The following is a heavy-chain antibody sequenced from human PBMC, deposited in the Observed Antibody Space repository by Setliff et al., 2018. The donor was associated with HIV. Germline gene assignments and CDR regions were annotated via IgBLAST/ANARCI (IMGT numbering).Heavy chain of an antibody. CDR3: ASTGGYSYGFFDS. D-gene: IGHD5-18*01. CDR1: GGSFSGHY. J-gene: IGHJ4*02. CDR2: INHSGST. Sequence: SETLSLTCAVYGGSFSGHYWSWIRQAPGKGLEWIGEINHSGSTNYNPSLKSRVTTSIDTSKNQFSLKLSSVTAADTAVYYCASTGGYSYGFFDSWGQGALVTVSS. V-gene: IGHV4-34*01.